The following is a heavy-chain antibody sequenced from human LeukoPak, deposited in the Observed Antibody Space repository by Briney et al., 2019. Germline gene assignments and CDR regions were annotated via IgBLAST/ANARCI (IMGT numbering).Heavy chain of an antibody. CDR3: ARVVVPAGGGVVDY. J-gene: IGHJ4*02. V-gene: IGHV1-69*04. CDR1: GGTFSSYA. Sequence: ASVKVSCKASGGTFSSYAISWVRQAPGQGLEWMGRIIPILGIANYAQKFQGRVTITADKSTSTVYMELSSLRSDDTAVYYCARVVVPAGGGVVDYWGQGTLVTVSS. CDR2: IIPILGIA. D-gene: IGHD3-16*01.